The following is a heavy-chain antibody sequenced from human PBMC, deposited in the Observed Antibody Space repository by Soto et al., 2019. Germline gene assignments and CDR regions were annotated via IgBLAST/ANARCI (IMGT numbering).Heavy chain of an antibody. D-gene: IGHD6-6*01. CDR1: GYTFISYY. CDR2: INPRGGDT. V-gene: IGHV1-46*01. CDR3: ARAARPGAYYYGMDV. J-gene: IGHJ6*02. Sequence: ASVKVSCKASGYTFISYYMYWVRQAPGQGLEWMGIINPRGGDTTYAQKFQGRVTMTSDTSTSTAYMELSRLRSDDTAVYYCARAARPGAYYYGMDVWGQGTTVTVSS.